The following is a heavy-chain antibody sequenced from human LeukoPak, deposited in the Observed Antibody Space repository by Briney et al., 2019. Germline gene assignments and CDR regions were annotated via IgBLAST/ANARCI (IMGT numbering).Heavy chain of an antibody. J-gene: IGHJ4*02. V-gene: IGHV3-30*02. D-gene: IGHD1-26*01. Sequence: PGGSLRLSCAASGFTFSSYGMHWVRQAPGKGLEWVAFIRYDGSNKYYADSVKGRFTISRDNSKNTLYLQMNSLRAEDTAVYYCAKDPRTYSGSYFGYWGQGTLVTVSS. CDR3: AKDPRTYSGSYFGY. CDR1: GFTFSSYG. CDR2: IRYDGSNK.